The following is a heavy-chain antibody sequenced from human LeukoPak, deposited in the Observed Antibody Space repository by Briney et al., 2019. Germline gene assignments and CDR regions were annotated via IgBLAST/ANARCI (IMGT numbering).Heavy chain of an antibody. V-gene: IGHV3-23*01. Sequence: GGSLRLSCAASGFTISGFAMTWVRQAPGKGLEWVSSIGSDNKPHYSESVKGRFAISRDNSKSMLFLQLNSLRAEDTALYYCARDLYYYVAMDVWGQGTTVTVSS. D-gene: IGHD3-10*02. J-gene: IGHJ6*02. CDR2: IGSDNKP. CDR1: GFTISGFA. CDR3: ARDLYYYVAMDV.